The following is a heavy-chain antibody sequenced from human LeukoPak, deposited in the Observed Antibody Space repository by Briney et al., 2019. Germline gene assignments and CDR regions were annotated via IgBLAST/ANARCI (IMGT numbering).Heavy chain of an antibody. V-gene: IGHV3-21*01. CDR3: ARVNGYSYGYDY. D-gene: IGHD5-18*01. CDR2: ISSSSSYI. J-gene: IGHJ4*02. Sequence: GGSLRLSCAASGFTFSSYSMNWVRQAPGKGLEGVSSISSSSSYIYYADSVKGRFTISRDNAKNSLYLQMNSLRAEDTAVYYCARVNGYSYGYDYWGQGTLVTVSS. CDR1: GFTFSSYS.